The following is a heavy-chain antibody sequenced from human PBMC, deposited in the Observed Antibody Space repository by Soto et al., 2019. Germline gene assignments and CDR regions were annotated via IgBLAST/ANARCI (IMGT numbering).Heavy chain of an antibody. Sequence: PSETLSLTCTVSGDSIISSYYWGWIRQPPGRGLEWIGSIYSSGHTYYNPSLKSRVTISVDTSQNQFSLELTSVTAADTTIYYCARHFCSSATCPFDHWGQGTLVTVSS. J-gene: IGHJ4*02. CDR2: IYSSGHT. D-gene: IGHD2-2*01. CDR3: ARHFCSSATCPFDH. V-gene: IGHV4-39*01. CDR1: GDSIISSYY.